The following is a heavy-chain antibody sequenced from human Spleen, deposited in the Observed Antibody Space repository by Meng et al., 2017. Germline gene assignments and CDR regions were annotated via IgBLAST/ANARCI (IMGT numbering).Heavy chain of an antibody. V-gene: IGHV4-34*01. CDR1: GGSFSGYY. J-gene: IGHJ4*02. Sequence: QVQPPQWGAGLLKPSETLSLTCAVYGGSFSGYYWSWIRQPPGKGLEWIGEINHSGSTNYNPSLKSRVTISVDTSKNQFSLKLSSVTAADTAVYYCARGPTTMAHDFDYWGQGTLVTVFS. CDR3: ARGPTTMAHDFDY. CDR2: INHSGST. D-gene: IGHD4-11*01.